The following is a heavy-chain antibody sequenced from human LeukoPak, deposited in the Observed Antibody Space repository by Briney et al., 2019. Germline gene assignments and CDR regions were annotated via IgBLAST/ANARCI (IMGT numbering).Heavy chain of an antibody. Sequence: ASVKVCCKASGYTFTSYGISWVRQAPGQGLEWMGWISAYNGNTNYAQKLQGRVTMTTDTSTSTAYLELRSLRSDDTAVYYCARRYYYDSSGYYSHFDYWGQGTLVTDSS. CDR3: ARRYYYDSSGYYSHFDY. J-gene: IGHJ4*02. CDR1: GYTFTSYG. V-gene: IGHV1-18*01. CDR2: ISAYNGNT. D-gene: IGHD3-22*01.